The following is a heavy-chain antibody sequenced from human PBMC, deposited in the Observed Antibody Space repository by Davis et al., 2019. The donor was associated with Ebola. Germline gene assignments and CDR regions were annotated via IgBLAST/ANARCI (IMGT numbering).Heavy chain of an antibody. D-gene: IGHD7-27*01. CDR2: MNGRGSLK. CDR1: GFSFENSW. V-gene: IGHV3-7*01. CDR3: ATDKWGPAL. J-gene: IGHJ4*02. Sequence: GESLKISCVVSGFSFENSWMTWVRQAPGKGLEWVANMNGRGSLKNYVDSVKGRFTISRDNAKKSLYLEMNSLRGEDTAIYYCATDKWGPALWGQGTLVTVSS.